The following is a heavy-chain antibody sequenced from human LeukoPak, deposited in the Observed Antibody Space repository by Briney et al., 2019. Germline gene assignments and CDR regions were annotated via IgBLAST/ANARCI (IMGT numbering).Heavy chain of an antibody. Sequence: PGGSLRFSCAASGFTFSSYGMHWVRQAPGKGLEWVAFIRYDGSNKYYADSVKGRFTISRDNSKNTLYLQMNSLRAEDTAVYYCAKDSTPDYYDSSGYFDYWGQGTLVTVSS. D-gene: IGHD3-22*01. CDR3: AKDSTPDYYDSSGYFDY. CDR1: GFTFSSYG. J-gene: IGHJ4*02. V-gene: IGHV3-30*02. CDR2: IRYDGSNK.